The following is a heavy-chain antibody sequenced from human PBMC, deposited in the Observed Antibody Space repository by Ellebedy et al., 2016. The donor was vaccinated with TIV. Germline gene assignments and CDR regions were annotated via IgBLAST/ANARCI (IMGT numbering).Heavy chain of an antibody. CDR1: GGSFSGYY. Sequence: SETLSLTXAVYGGSFSGYYWSWIRQPPGKGLEWIGEINHSGSTNYNPSLKSRVTISVDTSKNQFSLKLSSVTAADTAVYYCAREIGRITMVRGEGYMDVWGKGTTVTVSS. D-gene: IGHD3-10*01. CDR2: INHSGST. J-gene: IGHJ6*03. V-gene: IGHV4-34*01. CDR3: AREIGRITMVRGEGYMDV.